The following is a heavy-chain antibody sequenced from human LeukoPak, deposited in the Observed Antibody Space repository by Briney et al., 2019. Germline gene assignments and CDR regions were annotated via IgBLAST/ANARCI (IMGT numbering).Heavy chain of an antibody. CDR3: ARDNYYGSGSSAMDV. CDR2: IYYSGST. Sequence: SETLSLTCTVSGGSISSYYWSWIRQPPGKGLELIGYIYYSGSTNYNPSLKSRVTISVDTSKNQFSLKLSSVTAADTAVYYCARDNYYGSGSSAMDVWGKGTTVTVSS. J-gene: IGHJ6*03. D-gene: IGHD3-10*01. CDR1: GGSISSYY. V-gene: IGHV4-59*01.